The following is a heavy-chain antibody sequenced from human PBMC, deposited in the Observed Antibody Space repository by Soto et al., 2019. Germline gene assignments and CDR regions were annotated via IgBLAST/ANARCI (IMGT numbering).Heavy chain of an antibody. CDR3: ARGSYCSGGTCTTWFHP. D-gene: IGHD2-15*01. V-gene: IGHV1-18*01. CDR2: VSTSIGHT. J-gene: IGHJ5*02. Sequence: VQLLQSGVEVNKPGASVKVSCKASGYNFTSYGITWVRQAPGQGLEWMGWVSTSIGHTNYAYKFRGRVSMTADTTTDTAYLELRGLRYDNTAVYYCARGSYCSGGTCTTWFHPWGQGTLVSVSS. CDR1: GYNFTSYG.